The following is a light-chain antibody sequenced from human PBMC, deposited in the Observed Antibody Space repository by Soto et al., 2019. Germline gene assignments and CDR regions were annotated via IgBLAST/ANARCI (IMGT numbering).Light chain of an antibody. Sequence: QSALTKPASVSGPPGQSITTSCTGTSSNVAGYNHVSWYQHHPGKAPKLLIYEVTKRPSRVSNRFSGSKSGDTASLTISGLQAEDEADYYCNSHTASTTRIFGTGTKLTVL. J-gene: IGLJ1*01. CDR2: EVT. V-gene: IGLV2-14*01. CDR3: NSHTASTTRI. CDR1: SSNVAGYNH.